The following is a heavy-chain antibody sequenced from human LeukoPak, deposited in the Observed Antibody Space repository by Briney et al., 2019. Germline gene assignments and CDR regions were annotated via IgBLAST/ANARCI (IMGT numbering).Heavy chain of an antibody. D-gene: IGHD1-14*01. V-gene: IGHV1-18*01. CDR3: VRDTYNPAFDI. Sequence: GASVKVSCQASGYTFTSYAISWLRQARGQGLEWLGWISIYAGDTNFAPNIRDRVTMTTDTSTSTAYMELRSLRPDDTAVYYCVRDTYNPAFDIWGQGTMVTVSS. CDR2: ISIYAGDT. J-gene: IGHJ3*02. CDR1: GYTFTSYA.